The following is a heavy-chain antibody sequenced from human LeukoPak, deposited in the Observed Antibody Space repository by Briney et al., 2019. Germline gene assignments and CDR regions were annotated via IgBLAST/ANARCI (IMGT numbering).Heavy chain of an antibody. D-gene: IGHD1-26*01. J-gene: IGHJ4*02. CDR3: ARLWADTAY. CDR2: INGSNGDT. V-gene: IGHV1-18*01. CDR1: GYTFTTYR. Sequence: ASVKVSFETSGYTFTTYRITWVRPAPGQEREWMGWINGSNGDTNYAEKFQGRITMTIDSSTSTAYMDLRSLTPDDTGLYYCARLWADTAYWGQGTLVTVSS.